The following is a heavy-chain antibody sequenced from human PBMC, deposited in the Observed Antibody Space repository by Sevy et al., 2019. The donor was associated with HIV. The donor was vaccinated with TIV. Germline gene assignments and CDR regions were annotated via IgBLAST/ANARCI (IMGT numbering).Heavy chain of an antibody. CDR1: GFTFSSYD. CDR3: ARLFSCGGDCYYLDY. D-gene: IGHD2-21*02. CDR2: TSHDGKYN. Sequence: EGSLRLSCAGSGFTFSSYDMHWVRQAPGKGLEWVAVTSHDGKYNNYADSVKVRFTISRDNFKNTLYLQMNSLRVEDTAVYFCARLFSCGGDCYYLDYWGQGALVTVSS. V-gene: IGHV3-30*04. J-gene: IGHJ4*02.